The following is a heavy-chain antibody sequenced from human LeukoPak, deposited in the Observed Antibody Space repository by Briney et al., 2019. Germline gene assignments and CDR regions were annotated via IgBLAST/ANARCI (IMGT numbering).Heavy chain of an antibody. Sequence: SVKVSCKTSEGTFSSYAISWVRQAPGQGLEWMGGIIPLFGTANYAQKFQGRVTITADESTSTAYVELNSLRSEDTAVYYCARVLNVQSTFCSSTSCYFHGGSGTYFEYNWFDPWGQGTLVTVSS. CDR1: EGTFSSYA. CDR2: IIPLFGTA. J-gene: IGHJ5*02. D-gene: IGHD2-2*01. CDR3: ARVLNVQSTFCSSTSCYFHGGSGTYFEYNWFDP. V-gene: IGHV1-69*13.